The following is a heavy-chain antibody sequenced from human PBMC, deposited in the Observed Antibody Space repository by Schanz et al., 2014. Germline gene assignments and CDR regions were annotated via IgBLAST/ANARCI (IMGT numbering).Heavy chain of an antibody. CDR1: GFTFSSYW. CDR2: INSDGSTT. D-gene: IGHD6-6*01. Sequence: EVQLVESGGGVVQPGGSLRLSCAASGFTFSSYWMHWVRQAPGKGLVWVSRINSDGSTTIYADSVQGRFTLSKDFSKDTLYLQLTSLRPEDTAVYYCARLATSKSRLGDAVDIWGQGTMVTVSS. CDR3: ARLATSKSRLGDAVDI. J-gene: IGHJ3*02. V-gene: IGHV3-74*02.